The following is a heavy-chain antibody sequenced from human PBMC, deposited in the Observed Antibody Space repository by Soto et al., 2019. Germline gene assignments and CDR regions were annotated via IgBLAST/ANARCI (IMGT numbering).Heavy chain of an antibody. CDR2: INPSGGST. CDR3: ARSYGSGTTRNIEYYYYYGMDV. V-gene: IGHV1-46*01. D-gene: IGHD3-10*01. CDR1: GYTFTSYY. J-gene: IGHJ6*02. Sequence: QVQLVQSGAEVKKPGASVKVSCKASGYTFTSYYMHWVRQAPGQGLEWMGIINPSGGSTSYAQKFQGRVTMTRDTSTSTVYMELSSLRSEDTAVYYCARSYGSGTTRNIEYYYYYGMDVWGQGTTVTVSS.